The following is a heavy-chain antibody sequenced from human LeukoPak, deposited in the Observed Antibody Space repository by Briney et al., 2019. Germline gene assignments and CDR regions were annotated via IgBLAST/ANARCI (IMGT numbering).Heavy chain of an antibody. J-gene: IGHJ4*02. CDR1: GFTFSSYW. D-gene: IGHD4-17*01. V-gene: IGHV3-74*01. CDR2: INSDGSST. CDR3: ARDPEGTVTLDY. Sequence: GGSLRLSCAASGFTFSSYWMHWVRQAPGKGLVWVSRINSDGSSTRSADSVKGRFTISRDNAKNTLYLQMNGLRAEDTSVYYCARDPEGTVTLDYWGQGTLVTVSS.